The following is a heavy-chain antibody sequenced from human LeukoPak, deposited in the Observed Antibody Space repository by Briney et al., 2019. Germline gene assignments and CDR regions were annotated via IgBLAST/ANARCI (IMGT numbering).Heavy chain of an antibody. D-gene: IGHD7-27*01. Sequence: GGSLGLSXAASGFTFRNHWMHWVRQAPGKGLVWVERINNDGSDTSHADSVEGRFTISRDNAKDTLYLQMNSLRVEDTAVYYCARNNWGIDYWGQGTLVAVSS. CDR3: ARNNWGIDY. V-gene: IGHV3-74*01. CDR1: GFTFRNHW. CDR2: INNDGSDT. J-gene: IGHJ4*02.